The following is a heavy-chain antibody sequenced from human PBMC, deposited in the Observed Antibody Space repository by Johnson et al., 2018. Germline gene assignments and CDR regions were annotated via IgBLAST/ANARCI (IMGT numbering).Heavy chain of an antibody. Sequence: VQLVESGAEVKKPGASVKVSCKASGYTFTSYDINWVRQATGQGLEWMGWMNPNSGNTAYAQKFQGSVTMTRNPSISTAYMELGSLRSEDTAVYDCASFCSTTTCESGGLGTADQRIDHRAGGRDVWGQGTTVTVSS. D-gene: IGHD2-2*01. CDR2: MNPNSGNT. CDR3: ASFCSTTTCESGGLGTADQRIDHRAGGRDV. CDR1: GYTFTSYD. J-gene: IGHJ6*02. V-gene: IGHV1-8*01.